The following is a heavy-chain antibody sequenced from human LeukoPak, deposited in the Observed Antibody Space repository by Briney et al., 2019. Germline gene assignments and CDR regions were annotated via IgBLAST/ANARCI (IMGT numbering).Heavy chain of an antibody. CDR1: GFTFSSYS. CDR2: ISSSSYI. CDR3: AREPTTVTAYGMDV. J-gene: IGHJ6*02. V-gene: IGHV3-21*01. Sequence: GGSLRLSCAASGFTFSSYSMNWVRQAPGKGLEWVSSISSSSYIYYADSVKGRFTISRDNAKNSLNLQMNSLRAEDTAVYYCAREPTTVTAYGMDVWGQGTTVTVSS. D-gene: IGHD4-17*01.